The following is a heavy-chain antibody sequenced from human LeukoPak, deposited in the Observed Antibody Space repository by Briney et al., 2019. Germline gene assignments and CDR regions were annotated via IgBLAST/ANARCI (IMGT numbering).Heavy chain of an antibody. CDR1: GGSVSSGSYY. CDR2: IYYSGST. CDR3: ASFGWPTYYYDSSGSQYFQH. J-gene: IGHJ1*01. D-gene: IGHD3-22*01. V-gene: IGHV4-61*01. Sequence: SETLSLTCNVSGGSVSSGSYYWSWIRQPPGKGLEWIGYIYYSGSTNYNPSLKSRVTISVDTSKNQFSLKLSSVTAADTAVYYCASFGWPTYYYDSSGSQYFQHWGQGTLVTVSS.